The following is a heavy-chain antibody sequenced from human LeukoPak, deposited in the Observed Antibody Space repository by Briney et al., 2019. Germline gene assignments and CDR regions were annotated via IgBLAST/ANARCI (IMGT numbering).Heavy chain of an antibody. V-gene: IGHV1-2*02. CDR2: INPHSGGT. CDR3: ARDMDSGPDFFDY. D-gene: IGHD1-26*01. J-gene: IGHJ4*02. CDR1: RGTFSSYA. Sequence: ASVKVSCKASRGTFSSYAISWVRQAPGQGLEWMGWINPHSGGTDHAQKFQGRVTMTRDTSISTAYMELSRLRSDDTAVYYCARDMDSGPDFFDYWGLGTLVTVSS.